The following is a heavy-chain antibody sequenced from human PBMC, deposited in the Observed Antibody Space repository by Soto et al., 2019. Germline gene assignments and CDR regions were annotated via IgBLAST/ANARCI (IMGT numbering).Heavy chain of an antibody. CDR1: GFPFNNYA. J-gene: IGHJ4*02. Sequence: PGGSLRLSCAASGFPFNNYAMTWVRQAPGKGLEWVSAISGGGDTTSYADSVKGRFTVSRDGSKNTLYLQMSSLRAEDTALYYCAKGRGGSGSLTPRVDFWGQGTLVTVSS. D-gene: IGHD3-10*01. CDR2: ISGGGDTT. V-gene: IGHV3-23*01. CDR3: AKGRGGSGSLTPRVDF.